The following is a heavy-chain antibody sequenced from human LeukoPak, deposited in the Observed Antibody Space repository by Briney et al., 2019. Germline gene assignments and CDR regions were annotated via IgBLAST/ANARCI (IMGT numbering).Heavy chain of an antibody. Sequence: PGGSLRLSCAASGFTFSTNGMHWVRQAPGKGLEWLTDIWYDGSNKYYTDSVKGRFPISRDNSKNTLYLQMSSLRAEDTAVYYCARDSNSYGSGATIGYWGQGTLVTVSS. CDR2: IWYDGSNK. CDR1: GFTFSTNG. CDR3: ARDSNSYGSGATIGY. D-gene: IGHD3-10*01. V-gene: IGHV3-33*01. J-gene: IGHJ4*02.